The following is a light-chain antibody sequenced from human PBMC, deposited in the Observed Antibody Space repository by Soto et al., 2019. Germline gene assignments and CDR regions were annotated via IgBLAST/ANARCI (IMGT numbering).Light chain of an antibody. Sequence: EIVLKHSPGTLALSPGEGATLSARASQSVSNNYLAWYQQKPGQAPRLLIYGASNRATGIPDRFSGSGSGTDFTLTISRLEPEDFAVYYCQQYGSSGTFGQGTKVDI. J-gene: IGKJ1*01. CDR2: GAS. CDR3: QQYGSSGT. CDR1: QSVSNNY. V-gene: IGKV3-20*01.